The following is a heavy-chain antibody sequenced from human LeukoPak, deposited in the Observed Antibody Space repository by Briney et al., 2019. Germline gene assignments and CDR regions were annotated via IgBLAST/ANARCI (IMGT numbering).Heavy chain of an antibody. CDR3: AREYCTNGVCYTRRHYYYYGMDV. CDR2: IKQDGSDK. D-gene: IGHD2-8*01. CDR1: GFTFSSYW. Sequence: GGSLRLSCAASGFTFSSYWMSWVRQAPGKGLEWVANIKQDGSDKYYVDSVEGRFTISRDNAKNSLYLQMNSLRAEDTAVYYCAREYCTNGVCYTRRHYYYYGMDVWGQGTTVTVSS. J-gene: IGHJ6*02. V-gene: IGHV3-7*01.